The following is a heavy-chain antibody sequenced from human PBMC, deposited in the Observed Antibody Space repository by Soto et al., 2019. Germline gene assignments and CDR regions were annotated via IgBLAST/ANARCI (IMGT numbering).Heavy chain of an antibody. V-gene: IGHV1-3*01. CDR3: ASPSTGLALLWFGEAGWFDP. J-gene: IGHJ5*02. Sequence: ASVKVSCKASGYTFTSYAMHWVRQAPGQRLEWMGWINAGNGNTKYSQKFQGRVTITRDTSASTAYMELSSLRSEDTAVYYCASPSTGLALLWFGEAGWFDPWGQGTLVTVSS. D-gene: IGHD3-10*01. CDR1: GYTFTSYA. CDR2: INAGNGNT.